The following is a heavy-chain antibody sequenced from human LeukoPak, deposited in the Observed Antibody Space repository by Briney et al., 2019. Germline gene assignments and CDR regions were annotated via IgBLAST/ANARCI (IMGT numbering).Heavy chain of an antibody. CDR1: GFTLSSYS. CDR3: ARDFTYYYDSSGFLYYFDY. Sequence: GGSLRLSCAASGFTLSSYSMNWVRQAPGKGLEWVSSISSSSSYIYYADSVKGRFTISRDNAKNSLYLQMNSLRAEDTAVYYCARDFTYYYDSSGFLYYFDYWGQGTLVTVSS. J-gene: IGHJ4*02. D-gene: IGHD3-22*01. V-gene: IGHV3-21*01. CDR2: ISSSSSYI.